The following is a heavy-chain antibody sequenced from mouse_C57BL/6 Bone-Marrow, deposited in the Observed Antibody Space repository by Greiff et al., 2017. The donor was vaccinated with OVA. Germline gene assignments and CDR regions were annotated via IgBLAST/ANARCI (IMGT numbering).Heavy chain of an antibody. Sequence: EVHLVESGGDLVKPGGSLKLSCAASGFTFSSYGMSWVRQTPDKRLEWVATISSGGSYTYYPDSVKGRFTISRDNAKNTLYLQMSSLKSEDTAMYYCARLGGGLYYFDYWGQGTTLTVSS. CDR2: ISSGGSYT. V-gene: IGHV5-6*01. CDR1: GFTFSSYG. CDR3: ARLGGGLYYFDY. J-gene: IGHJ2*01.